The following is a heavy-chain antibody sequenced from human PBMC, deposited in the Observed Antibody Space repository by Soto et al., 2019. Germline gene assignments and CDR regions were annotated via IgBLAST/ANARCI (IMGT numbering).Heavy chain of an antibody. CDR2: IYYNGNT. CDR1: GASINNVNYY. V-gene: IGHV4-31*03. CDR3: AREGGDGVDY. J-gene: IGHJ4*02. Sequence: QVQLQESGPGLVKPSQTLSLTCTVSGASINNVNYYWRWIRQHPGKGLEWIGYIYYNGNTQYNPSLKRRVTISVDTSENQFSLQLSSVTAADTAVYFCAREGGDGVDYWGQGTLVTVSS. D-gene: IGHD3-16*01.